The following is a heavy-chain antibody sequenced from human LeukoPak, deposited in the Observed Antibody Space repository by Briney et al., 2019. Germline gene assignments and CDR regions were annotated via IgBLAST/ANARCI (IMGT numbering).Heavy chain of an antibody. V-gene: IGHV1-2*02. CDR1: GYTFIGYY. J-gene: IGHJ4*02. D-gene: IGHD3-3*01. CDR3: ARAADNYDIWSGYYCFGY. CDR2: INPGSCDT. Sequence: GVAVKVSCKASGYTFIGYYMHWVRQAPGQGFEWMGWINPGSCDTNYAQKFQGRVTMTRDTSSSTGYMELSRLRSDDTAAYFCARAADNYDIWSGYYCFGYWGQGSLVTV.